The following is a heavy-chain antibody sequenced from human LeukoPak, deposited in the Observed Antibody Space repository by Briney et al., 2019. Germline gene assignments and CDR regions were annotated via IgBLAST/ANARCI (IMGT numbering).Heavy chain of an antibody. J-gene: IGHJ4*02. CDR3: AKAVAGKGDYFDY. D-gene: IGHD6-19*01. CDR2: ISGSGGST. CDR1: GFTFSSYG. Sequence: GGTLRLSCAASGFTFSSYGMSWVRQAPGKGLEWVSAISGSGGSTYYADSVKGRFTISRDNSKNTLYLQMNSLRAEDTAVYYCAKAVAGKGDYFDYWGQGALVTVSS. V-gene: IGHV3-23*01.